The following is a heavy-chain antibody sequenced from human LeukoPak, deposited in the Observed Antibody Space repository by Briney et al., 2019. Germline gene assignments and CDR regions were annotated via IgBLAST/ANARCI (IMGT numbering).Heavy chain of an antibody. CDR3: RCGSYSGFAFDI. J-gene: IGHJ3*02. D-gene: IGHD1-26*01. V-gene: IGHV3-30*03. CDR2: ISYDGSNK. CDR1: GFTFSSYG. Sequence: GGSLRLSCAASGFTFSSYGMHWVRQAPGKGLEWVAVISYDGSNKYYADSVKGRFTISRDNSKNTLYLQMNSLRAEDTAVYYCRCGSYSGFAFDIWGQGTMVTVSS.